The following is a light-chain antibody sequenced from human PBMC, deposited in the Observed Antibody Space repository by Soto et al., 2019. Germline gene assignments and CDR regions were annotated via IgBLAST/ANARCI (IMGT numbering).Light chain of an antibody. V-gene: IGKV3-20*01. J-gene: IGKJ3*01. CDR2: AAS. CDR1: QSVNNRY. CDR3: QQFGSSPGFT. Sequence: EIVLTQSPGTLSLSPGEIATLSCGASQSVNNRYFAWYQQKPGQAPRLLIYAASSRATGIPDRFSGSGSGTDFTLTISRQEPEDFAVYYCQQFGSSPGFTFGPGTKVDIK.